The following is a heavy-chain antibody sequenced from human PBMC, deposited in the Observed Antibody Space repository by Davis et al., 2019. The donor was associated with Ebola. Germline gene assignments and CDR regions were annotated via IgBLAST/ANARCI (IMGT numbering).Heavy chain of an antibody. V-gene: IGHV3-23*01. D-gene: IGHD3-16*01. CDR1: GFSLSYYA. J-gene: IGHJ4*02. Sequence: GESLKIPCAASGFSLSYYAMTWVRQAPGKGLDWVSYVSASGDITYYADSVKGRFTISRDNSKNTLSLQMNSLGAEDTAVYYCARGGETRLEYWGQGTLVTVSS. CDR2: VSASGDIT. CDR3: ARGGETRLEY.